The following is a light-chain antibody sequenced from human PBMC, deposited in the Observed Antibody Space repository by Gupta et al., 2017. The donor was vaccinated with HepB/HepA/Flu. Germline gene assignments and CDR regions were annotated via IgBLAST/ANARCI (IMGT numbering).Light chain of an antibody. V-gene: IGKV1-27*01. CDR1: QGISTA. Sequence: DIQMTQSPSSLSASVGDRVTITCRASQGISTALAWYQQKPGNVPKLLIYAASTLQSGVPSRFSGSGSGTDFTLTINNLQPEDLATYYCQKDNSAPLTFGGGTEVEIK. CDR3: QKDNSAPLT. CDR2: AAS. J-gene: IGKJ4*01.